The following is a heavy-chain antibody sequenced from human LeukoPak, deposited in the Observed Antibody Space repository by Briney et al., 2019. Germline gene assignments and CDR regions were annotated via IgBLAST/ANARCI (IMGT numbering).Heavy chain of an antibody. CDR3: ARAMRYCSSTSCYRWFDP. D-gene: IGHD2-2*01. Sequence: GGSLRLSCAASGFTFGSYDMHWVRQATGKGLEWVSAIGTAGDTYYPGSVKGRFTISRENAKNSLYLQMNSLRAGDTAVYYCARAMRYCSSTSCYRWFDPWGQGTLVTVSS. V-gene: IGHV3-13*01. J-gene: IGHJ5*02. CDR1: GFTFGSYD. CDR2: IGTAGDT.